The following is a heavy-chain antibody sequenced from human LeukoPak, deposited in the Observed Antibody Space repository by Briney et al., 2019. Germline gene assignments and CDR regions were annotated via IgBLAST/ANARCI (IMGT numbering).Heavy chain of an antibody. V-gene: IGHV3-23*01. CDR3: AKEAPTYYYGSGSYFDY. J-gene: IGHJ4*02. CDR1: GFTFSSYA. CDR2: ISGSGGST. D-gene: IGHD3-10*01. Sequence: GGSLRLSCAASGFTFSSYAISWVRQAPGKGLEWVSVISGSGGSTYYADSVKGRFTISRDNSKNTLYLQMNSLRAEDTAVYYCAKEAPTYYYGSGSYFDYWGQGTLVTVSS.